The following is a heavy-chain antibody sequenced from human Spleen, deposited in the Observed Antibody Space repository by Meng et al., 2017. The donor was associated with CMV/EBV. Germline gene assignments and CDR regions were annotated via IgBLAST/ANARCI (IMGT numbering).Heavy chain of an antibody. D-gene: IGHD1/OR15-1a*01. V-gene: IGHV3-53*01. J-gene: IGHJ3*02. CDR1: GFTVSSNY. CDR3: ARGGITGTLEAFDI. Sequence: GESLKISCTASGFTVSSNYMSWVRQAPGKGLEWVSVFYGGGSTFYADSVKGRFTISRDNSKNTLYLQMNSLRAEDTAVYYWARGGITGTLEAFDIWGQGTMVTVSS. CDR2: FYGGGST.